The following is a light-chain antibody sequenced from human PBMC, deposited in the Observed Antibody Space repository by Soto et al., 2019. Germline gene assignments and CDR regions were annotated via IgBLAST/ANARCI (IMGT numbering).Light chain of an antibody. V-gene: IGLV2-23*03. J-gene: IGLJ2*01. CDR1: SSDVGSYNL. CDR3: CSYAGSSTFL. Sequence: QSALTQPASVSGSPGQSITISCTGTSSDVGSYNLVSWYQQHPGKAPKLMIYEGSKRPSGVSNRFSGSKSGNTASLTISGLQADDDADYYCCSYAGSSTFLFGGGTKLTVL. CDR2: EGS.